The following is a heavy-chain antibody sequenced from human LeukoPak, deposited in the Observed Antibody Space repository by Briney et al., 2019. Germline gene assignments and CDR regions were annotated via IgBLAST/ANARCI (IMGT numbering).Heavy chain of an antibody. CDR1: GFTFSTYA. Sequence: GGSLRLSCAAFGFTFSTYAMSWVRQAPGKGLDWVSAISGTSDGTYYADSVKGRFTISRDNSKNTLYLQMNSLRAEDTAVYYCAKEERVGITPPFFDYWGQGTLVTVSS. CDR2: ISGTSDGT. CDR3: AKEERVGITPPFFDY. J-gene: IGHJ4*02. V-gene: IGHV3-23*01. D-gene: IGHD1-26*01.